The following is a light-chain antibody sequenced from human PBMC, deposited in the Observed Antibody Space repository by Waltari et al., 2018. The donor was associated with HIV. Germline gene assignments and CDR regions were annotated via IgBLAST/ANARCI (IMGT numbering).Light chain of an antibody. CDR2: GAS. J-gene: IGKJ1*01. CDR3: QQYNNWPPESWT. V-gene: IGKV3-15*01. CDR1: HSVSSN. Sequence: IVITRTPPPLSAPPGERSTMSRRASHSVSSNLAWYQQKPGQAPRLLIYGASTRATGIPARFSGSGSGTEFTLTISSLQSEDFAVYYCQQYNNWPPESWTFGQGTKVEIK.